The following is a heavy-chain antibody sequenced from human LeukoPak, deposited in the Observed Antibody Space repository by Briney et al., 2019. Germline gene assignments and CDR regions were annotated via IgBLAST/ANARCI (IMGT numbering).Heavy chain of an antibody. CDR3: AKDKAGGSRSYLGPIDY. V-gene: IGHV3-43*02. CDR2: ISGDGGST. J-gene: IGHJ4*02. Sequence: PGESLRLSCAASGFTFDDYAMHWVRQAPGKGLEWVSLISGDGGSTYYADSVKGRFTISRDNSKNSLYLQMNSLRTEDTALYYCAKDKAGGSRSYLGPIDYWGQGTLVTVSS. CDR1: GFTFDDYA. D-gene: IGHD1-26*01.